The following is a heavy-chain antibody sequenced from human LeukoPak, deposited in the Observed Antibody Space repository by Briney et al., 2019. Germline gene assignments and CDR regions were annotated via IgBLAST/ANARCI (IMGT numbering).Heavy chain of an antibody. CDR1: TGSVSSGTYN. V-gene: IGHV4-61*02. Sequence: SETLSLTCTVSTGSVSSGTYNWTWIRQPAGKGLEWIGRIDTSGNTNYNPSLKSRVTMSLDTSKNHFSLRLSSVTAADTAVYYCARVMSYATLPGSWDWGQGTLVTVSS. D-gene: IGHD3-9*01. CDR2: IDTSGNT. CDR3: ARVMSYATLPGSWD. J-gene: IGHJ4*02.